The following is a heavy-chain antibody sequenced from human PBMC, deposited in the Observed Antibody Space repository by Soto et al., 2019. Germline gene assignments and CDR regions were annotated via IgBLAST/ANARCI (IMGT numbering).Heavy chain of an antibody. Sequence: SETLSLTCTVSGGSISSGGYYWSWIRQHPGKGLEWIGYIYNSGSTYYSPSLKSRVTISVDTSKNQFSLKLSSVIAADTAVYYCARLDLEFNWFDPWGQGTLVTVSS. CDR1: GGSISSGGYY. D-gene: IGHD3-3*01. CDR3: ARLDLEFNWFDP. J-gene: IGHJ5*02. CDR2: IYNSGST. V-gene: IGHV4-31*03.